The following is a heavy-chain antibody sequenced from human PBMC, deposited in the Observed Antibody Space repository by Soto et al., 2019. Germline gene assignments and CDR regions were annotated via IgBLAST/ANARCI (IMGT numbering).Heavy chain of an antibody. V-gene: IGHV3-30*18. Sequence: PGGSLRLSCAASGFIFSTYGMHWVRQAPGKGLEWLSVISYDGNNKYYADSVKGRFTISRDNSKNTLWLQMDSLRTEDTAVYYCEKDITLTTITTVGDWGQGTLVTVSS. J-gene: IGHJ4*02. CDR3: EKDITLTTITTVGD. CDR2: ISYDGNNK. D-gene: IGHD4-17*01. CDR1: GFIFSTYG.